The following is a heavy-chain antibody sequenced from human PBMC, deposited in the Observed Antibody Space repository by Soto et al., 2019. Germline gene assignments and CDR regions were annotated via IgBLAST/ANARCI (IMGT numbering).Heavy chain of an antibody. V-gene: IGHV2-5*01. CDR2: IFWNDDK. D-gene: IGHD3-3*01. Sequence: GAGPTLVNPTEPVTLTCSFSGFSLSTSGVGVRWIRQPPGKAPEWLALIFWNDDKRYSPSLVSRLTITNDTSKSQVVLTMTTMDVVDTATYSCAHRPSPYYAFWGGYVYWSEGTPVNVSS. CDR3: AHRPSPYYAFWGGYVY. CDR1: GFSLSTSGVG. J-gene: IGHJ4*02.